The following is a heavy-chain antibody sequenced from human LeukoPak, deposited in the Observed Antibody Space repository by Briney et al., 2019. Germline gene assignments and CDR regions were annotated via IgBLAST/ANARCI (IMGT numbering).Heavy chain of an antibody. D-gene: IGHD3/OR15-3a*01. CDR2: ISSDSRHT. CDR3: GSWTPCHIIMDV. J-gene: IGHJ6*03. V-gene: IGHV3-21*01. Sequence: PGGCLGQCCAAYGFPFSNHAITTVRQAPGEGLEEDLSISSDSRHTHYTDKVKGRFTISRNNVKNSLYLKMNSPRAEDPGLYYCGSWTPCHIIMDVWGKGTTVTSSS. CDR1: GFPFSNHA.